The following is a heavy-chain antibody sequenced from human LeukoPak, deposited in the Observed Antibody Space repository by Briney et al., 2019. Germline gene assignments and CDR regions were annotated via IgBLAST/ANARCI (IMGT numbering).Heavy chain of an antibody. CDR3: VRECEGCGWPFDY. D-gene: IGHD6-19*01. J-gene: IGHJ4*02. V-gene: IGHV6-1*01. CDR2: TYYRSRWYN. CDR1: GDSVSSNSAT. Sequence: SQTLSLSCAISGDSVSSNSATWNWIRQSPSRGLEWLGRTYYRSRWYNDYAVSVRSRITINPDTSKNQFSLQLNSVTPDDTAVYYCVRECEGCGWPFDYWGQGTLVTVSS.